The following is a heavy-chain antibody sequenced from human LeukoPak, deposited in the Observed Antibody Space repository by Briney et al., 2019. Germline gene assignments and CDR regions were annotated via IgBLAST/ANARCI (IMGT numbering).Heavy chain of an antibody. CDR3: ARDFNVYGGNRFDY. D-gene: IGHD4-23*01. CDR1: GGSISSYY. V-gene: IGHV4-59*01. Sequence: SETLSLTCTVSGGSISSYYWSWIRQPPGKGLEWIGYIYYSGSTNYNPSLKSRVTISVDTPKNQFSLKLSSVTAADTAVYYCARDFNVYGGNRFDYWGQGTLVTVSS. CDR2: IYYSGST. J-gene: IGHJ4*02.